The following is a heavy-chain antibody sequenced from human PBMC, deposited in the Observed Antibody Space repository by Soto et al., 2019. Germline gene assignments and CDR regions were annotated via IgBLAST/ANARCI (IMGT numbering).Heavy chain of an antibody. Sequence: GGSLRLSCAASGFTFSSYSMNCLRQAPGKGLEGVSSISSSSSYIYYADSVKGRFTISTDNAKNSLYLQMNSLRAEDTAVYYCARDQGYYDFWSGPPGWFEPWGQGTLVTVSS. CDR2: ISSSSSYI. V-gene: IGHV3-21*01. CDR1: GFTFSSYS. J-gene: IGHJ5*02. CDR3: ARDQGYYDFWSGPPGWFEP. D-gene: IGHD3-3*01.